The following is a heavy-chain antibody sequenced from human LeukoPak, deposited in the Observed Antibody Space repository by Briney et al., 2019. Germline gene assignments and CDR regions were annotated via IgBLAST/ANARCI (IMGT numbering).Heavy chain of an antibody. J-gene: IGHJ4*02. CDR1: GGTFSSYA. CDR2: IIPIFGTA. D-gene: IGHD3-22*01. CDR3: ARGYYYDSSGYYYPLDY. Sequence: ASVKVSCKASGGTFSSYAISWVRQAPGQGLEWMGGIIPIFGTANYAQKFQGRVTITADESTSTAYMELSSLRSEDTAVYYCARGYYYDSSGYYYPLDYWGQGTLVTVSS. V-gene: IGHV1-69*13.